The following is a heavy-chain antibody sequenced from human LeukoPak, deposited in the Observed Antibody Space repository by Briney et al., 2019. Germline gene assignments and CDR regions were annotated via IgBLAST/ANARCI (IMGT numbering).Heavy chain of an antibody. J-gene: IGHJ6*03. CDR1: GFTFSSYS. CDR3: ARDSYGHPYYYYYYMDV. CDR2: ISSSSSYI. Sequence: GGSLRLSCAASGFTFSSYSMNWVRQAPGKGLEWVSSISSSSSYIYYADSVKGRFTISRDNAKNSLYLQMNSLRAEDTAVYYRARDSYGHPYYYYYYMDVWGKGTTVTVSS. D-gene: IGHD5-18*01. V-gene: IGHV3-21*01.